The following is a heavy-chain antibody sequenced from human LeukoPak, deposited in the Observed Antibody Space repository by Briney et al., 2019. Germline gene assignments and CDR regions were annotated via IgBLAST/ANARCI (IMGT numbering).Heavy chain of an antibody. CDR3: ARGYRNFDY. D-gene: IGHD5-24*01. V-gene: IGHV4-59*12. CDR2: MYYSGSP. CDR1: GDSMSIYY. Sequence: PSETLSLTCTVSGDSMSIYYWSWIRQPPGKGLEWIGNMYYSGSPDYNPSLKSRVTISIDTSKNQFSLRLTSVTAADTAVYYCARGYRNFDYWGQGTLVTVSS. J-gene: IGHJ4*02.